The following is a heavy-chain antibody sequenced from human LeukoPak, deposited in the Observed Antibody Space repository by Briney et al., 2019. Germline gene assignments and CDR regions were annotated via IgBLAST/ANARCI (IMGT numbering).Heavy chain of an antibody. CDR1: GFTFSDYY. CDR2: IRYDGSKK. D-gene: IGHD3-16*01. V-gene: IGHV3-30*02. J-gene: IGHJ4*02. Sequence: PGGSLRLSCAASGFTFSDYYRSWIRQAPGKGLEWVTFIRYDGSKKYYADSVKGRFTISRDNSKNTLSLQMNSLRAEDTAIYYCAKDYGGFDYWGQGTLVTVSS. CDR3: AKDYGGFDY.